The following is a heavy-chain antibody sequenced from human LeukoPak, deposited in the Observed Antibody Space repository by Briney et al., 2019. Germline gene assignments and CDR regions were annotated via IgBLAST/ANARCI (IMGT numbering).Heavy chain of an antibody. Sequence: GGSLRLSCAASGFTFSSYDMHWVRQAPGKGLEWVAVISYDGSNKYYADSVKGRFTISRDNSKNTLYLQMNSLRAEDTAVYYCARDLDYYDSSGRGYWGQGTLVTVSS. V-gene: IGHV3-30*03. D-gene: IGHD3-22*01. CDR1: GFTFSSYD. J-gene: IGHJ4*02. CDR3: ARDLDYYDSSGRGY. CDR2: ISYDGSNK.